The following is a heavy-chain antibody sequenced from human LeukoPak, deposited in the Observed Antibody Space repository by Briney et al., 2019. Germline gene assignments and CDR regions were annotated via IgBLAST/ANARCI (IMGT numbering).Heavy chain of an antibody. CDR1: GFTFSSYG. D-gene: IGHD3-10*01. J-gene: IGHJ4*02. V-gene: IGHV3-30*02. CDR2: IRYDGSNK. Sequence: GGSLRLSCAASGFTFSSYGMHWVRQAPGKGLEWVAFIRYDGSNKYYADSVKGRFTISRDNAKNSLYLQMNSLRAEDTAVYYCASLPYGSGSYYSDYFDYWGQGTLVTVSS. CDR3: ASLPYGSGSYYSDYFDY.